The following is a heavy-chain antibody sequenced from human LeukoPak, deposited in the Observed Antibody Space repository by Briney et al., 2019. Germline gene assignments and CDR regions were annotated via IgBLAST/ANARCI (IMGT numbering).Heavy chain of an antibody. V-gene: IGHV4-59*01. CDR3: ARYAALSGPNWLDP. J-gene: IGHJ5*02. D-gene: IGHD6-19*01. Sequence: PSETLSLTCTVSGGSIIGYWWSWIRQPPGKGLEWIGNIRYNGNTYSNPSLKSRVTISVDTSKNQFSMKLSSVTAADTAMYYCARYAALSGPNWLDPWGRGTLVTVS. CDR1: GGSIIGYW. CDR2: IRYNGNT.